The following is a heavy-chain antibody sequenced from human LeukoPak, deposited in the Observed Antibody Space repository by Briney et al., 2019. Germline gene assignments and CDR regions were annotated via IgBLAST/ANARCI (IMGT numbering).Heavy chain of an antibody. D-gene: IGHD6-6*01. J-gene: IGHJ4*02. CDR1: GGSISSYY. Sequence: SESLSLTCTVSGGSISSYYWSWIRQPPGKGLEWIGYINSDGSTNNNPSLRSRVTISVDASKNQFSLKLSSVTAADTAVYYCARVHESIDYWGQGTLVT. CDR3: ARVHESIDY. CDR2: INSDGST. V-gene: IGHV4-59*01.